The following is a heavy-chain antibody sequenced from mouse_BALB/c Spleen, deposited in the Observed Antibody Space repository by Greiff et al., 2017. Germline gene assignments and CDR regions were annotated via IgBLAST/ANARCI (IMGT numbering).Heavy chain of an antibody. CDR2: INPGSGGT. CDR1: GYAFTNYL. V-gene: IGHV1-54*01. Sequence: QVQLQQSGAELVRPGTSVKVSCKASGYAFTNYLIEWVKQRPGQGLEWIGVINPGSGGTNYNEKFKGKATLTADKSSSTAYMQLSSLTSDDSAVYFCARDSLRGYFDYWGQGTTLTVSS. CDR3: ARDSLRGYFDY. J-gene: IGHJ2*01.